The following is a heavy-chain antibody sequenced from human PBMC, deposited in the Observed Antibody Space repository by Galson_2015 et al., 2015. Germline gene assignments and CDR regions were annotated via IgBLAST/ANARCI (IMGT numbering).Heavy chain of an antibody. Sequence: SCKASGYTFTSYAMHWVRQAPGQRLEWMGWINAGNGNTKYSQKFQGRVTITRDTSASTAYMELSSLRSEDTAVYYCASGAGRWFGEFETNYYYGMDVWGQGTTVTVSS. D-gene: IGHD3-10*01. J-gene: IGHJ6*02. V-gene: IGHV1-3*01. CDR2: INAGNGNT. CDR1: GYTFTSYA. CDR3: ASGAGRWFGEFETNYYYGMDV.